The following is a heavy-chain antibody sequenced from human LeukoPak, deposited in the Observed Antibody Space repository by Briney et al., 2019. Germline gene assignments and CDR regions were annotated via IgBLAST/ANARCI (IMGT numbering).Heavy chain of an antibody. D-gene: IGHD3-9*01. Sequence: GESLKISCKGSGYSFTSYWIGWVRQMPGKGLEWMGIIYPGGSDTRYSPSFQGQVTISADKSISTAYLQWSSLKASDTAMYYCARRDILTGYYDYFDYWGQGTLVTVSS. V-gene: IGHV5-51*01. CDR3: ARRDILTGYYDYFDY. CDR1: GYSFTSYW. J-gene: IGHJ4*02. CDR2: IYPGGSDT.